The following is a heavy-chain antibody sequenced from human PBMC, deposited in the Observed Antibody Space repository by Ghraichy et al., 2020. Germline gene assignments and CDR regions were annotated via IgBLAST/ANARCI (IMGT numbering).Heavy chain of an antibody. Sequence: GGSLRLSCAASGFTFSSYAMHWVRQAPGKGLEYVSAISSNGGSTYYANSVKGRFTISRDNSKNTLYLQMGSLRAEDMAWYYFARDLSRHCSSTSCLTDRYYYGMDVWGQGTTVTVSS. CDR1: GFTFSSYA. J-gene: IGHJ6*02. V-gene: IGHV3-64*01. D-gene: IGHD2-2*01. CDR3: ARDLSRHCSSTSCLTDRYYYGMDV. CDR2: ISSNGGST.